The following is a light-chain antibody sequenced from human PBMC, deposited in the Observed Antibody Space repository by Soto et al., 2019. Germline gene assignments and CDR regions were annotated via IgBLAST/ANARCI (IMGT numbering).Light chain of an antibody. CDR3: QSYDTILSASV. CDR2: VNS. V-gene: IGLV1-40*01. Sequence: QSALTQPPSVSGAPGQTVTISCSGSTSNIGAGYDVNWYQQLPGTAPKLLIYVNSNRPSGVPDRFSGSKSGTSASLAITGLQAEDEADYYCQSYDTILSASVFGGGTKLTVL. CDR1: TSNIGAGYD. J-gene: IGLJ2*01.